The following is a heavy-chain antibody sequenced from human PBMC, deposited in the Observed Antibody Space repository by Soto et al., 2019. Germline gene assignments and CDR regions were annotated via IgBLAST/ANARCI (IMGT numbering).Heavy chain of an antibody. J-gene: IGHJ4*02. CDR1: SGSISSSNW. D-gene: IGHD6-19*01. V-gene: IGHV4-4*02. CDR2: IYHSGST. Sequence: QVQLQESGPGLVKPSGTLSLTCAVSSGSISSSNWWSWVRQPPGKGLEWSGEIYHSGSTNYNPSLKSRVTISVDKSKNQCSVKLSSVTAADTAVYYCASGYSSGWGKDDYWGQGTLVTVSS. CDR3: ASGYSSGWGKDDY.